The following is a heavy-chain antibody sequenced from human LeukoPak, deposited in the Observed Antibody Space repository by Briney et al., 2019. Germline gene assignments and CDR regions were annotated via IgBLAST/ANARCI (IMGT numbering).Heavy chain of an antibody. D-gene: IGHD3-9*01. V-gene: IGHV3-48*03. CDR2: ISSSGSTI. CDR3: AKEMTGVRYFDWLPFDY. Sequence: GGSLRLSCAASGFTFSSYEMNWVRQAPGKGLEWVSYISSSGSTIYYADSVKGRFTISRDNAKNSLYLQMNSLRAEDTAVYYCAKEMTGVRYFDWLPFDYWGQGTLVTVSS. CDR1: GFTFSSYE. J-gene: IGHJ4*02.